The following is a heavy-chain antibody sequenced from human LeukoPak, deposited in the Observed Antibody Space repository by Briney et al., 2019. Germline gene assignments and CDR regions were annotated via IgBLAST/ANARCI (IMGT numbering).Heavy chain of an antibody. J-gene: IGHJ4*02. CDR3: ARGPYYDFWSGYYNQDYFDY. V-gene: IGHV3-13*01. Sequence: GGSLRLSCAASGFTFSSYDMHWVRHATGKGLEWVSAIGTAGDTYYPGSVKGRFTISRENAKSSLYLQMNSLRAGDTAVYYCARGPYYDFWSGYYNQDYFDYWGQGTLVTVSS. D-gene: IGHD3-3*01. CDR2: IGTAGDT. CDR1: GFTFSSYD.